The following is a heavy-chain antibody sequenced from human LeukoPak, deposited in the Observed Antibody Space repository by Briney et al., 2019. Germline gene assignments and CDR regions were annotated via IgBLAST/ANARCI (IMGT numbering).Heavy chain of an antibody. CDR3: ARGRVRTPWYSSTKNYYYGMDV. V-gene: IGHV3-53*04. CDR1: GFTVSSNY. Sequence: PGGSLRLSCAASGFTVSSNYMSWVRQAPGKGLEWVSVIYSGGSTYYADSVKGRFTISRHNSKNTLYLQMNSLRAEDTAVYYCARGRVRTPWYSSTKNYYYGMDVWGQGTTVTVSS. J-gene: IGHJ6*02. D-gene: IGHD6-13*01. CDR2: IYSGGST.